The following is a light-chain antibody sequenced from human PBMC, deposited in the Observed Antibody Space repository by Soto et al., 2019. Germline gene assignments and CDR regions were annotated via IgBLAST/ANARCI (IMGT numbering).Light chain of an antibody. CDR1: SSDIGGYDY. Sequence: QSVLTQPASVSGSPGQSITISCTGSSSDIGGYDYVSWYQHLPGKAPKLLIFSVNDRPSGVSKRFSGSKSGNTASLTISGFQAEDECDYHCSSYTYNSAHFVFGAGTKLTVL. CDR2: SVN. J-gene: IGLJ1*01. CDR3: SSYTYNSAHFV. V-gene: IGLV2-14*03.